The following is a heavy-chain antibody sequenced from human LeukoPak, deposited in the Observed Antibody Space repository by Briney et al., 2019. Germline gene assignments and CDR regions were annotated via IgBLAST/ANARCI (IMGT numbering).Heavy chain of an antibody. V-gene: IGHV4-59*08. J-gene: IGHJ4*02. Sequence: SETLSLTCTVSGGSISSYYWSWIRQPPGKGLEWIGYIYYSGSTNYNPSLKSRVTISLDTSKTQFSLKLSSVTAADTAVYYCARSYSSSSHYYLDYWGQGTLVTVPS. CDR2: IYYSGST. CDR3: ARSYSSSSHYYLDY. CDR1: GGSISSYY. D-gene: IGHD6-6*01.